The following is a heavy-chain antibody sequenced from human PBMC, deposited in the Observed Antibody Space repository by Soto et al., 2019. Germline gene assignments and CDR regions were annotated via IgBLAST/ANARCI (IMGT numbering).Heavy chain of an antibody. J-gene: IGHJ4*02. Sequence: GGSLRLSCAASGFTFSSYAMSWVRQAPGKGLEWVSAISGSGGSTYYADSVKGRFAISRDNSKNTLYLQMNSLRAEDTAVYYCAKDTIFGVVGDYWGQGTLVTVSS. CDR1: GFTFSSYA. CDR3: AKDTIFGVVGDY. V-gene: IGHV3-23*01. CDR2: ISGSGGST. D-gene: IGHD3-3*01.